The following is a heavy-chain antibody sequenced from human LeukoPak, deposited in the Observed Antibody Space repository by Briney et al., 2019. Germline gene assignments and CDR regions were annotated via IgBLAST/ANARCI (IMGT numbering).Heavy chain of an antibody. J-gene: IGHJ4*02. CDR3: AKDHRIVVVPAFYY. CDR1: GFTFSSYG. CDR2: ISYDGSNK. Sequence: GGSLRLSCAASGFTFSSYGMHWVHQAPGKGLEWVAVISYDGSNKYYADSVKGRFTISRDNSKNTLYLQMNSLRAEDTAVYYCAKDHRIVVVPAFYYWGQGTLVTVSS. D-gene: IGHD2-2*01. V-gene: IGHV3-30*18.